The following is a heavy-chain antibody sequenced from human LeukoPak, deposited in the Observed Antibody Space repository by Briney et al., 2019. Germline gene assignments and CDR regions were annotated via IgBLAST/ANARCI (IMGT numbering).Heavy chain of an antibody. CDR3: ATNDGSGSYYGGGDY. Sequence: SETLSLTCTVSGGSISSTSYYWGWIRQPPGKGLEWIGSIYYSGSTYYNPSLKSRVTISVDTSKNQFSLKLSSVTAADTAVYYCATNDGSGSYYGGGDYWGQGTLVTVSS. CDR2: IYYSGST. J-gene: IGHJ4*02. V-gene: IGHV4-39*01. D-gene: IGHD1-26*01. CDR1: GGSISSTSYY.